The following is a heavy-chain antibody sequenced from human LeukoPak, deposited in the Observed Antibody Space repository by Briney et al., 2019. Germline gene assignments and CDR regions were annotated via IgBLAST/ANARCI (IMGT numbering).Heavy chain of an antibody. CDR2: IYTSGST. D-gene: IGHD2-15*01. J-gene: IGHJ5*02. CDR3: AREYCSGGSCYLGWFDP. Sequence: SSETLSLTCTVSGGSISSYYWSWIRLPAGKGLEWIGRIYTSGSTNYNPSLKSRVTMSVDTSRNQFSLKLSSVTAADTAVYYCAREYCSGGSCYLGWFDPWGQGTLVTVSS. V-gene: IGHV4-4*07. CDR1: GGSISSYY.